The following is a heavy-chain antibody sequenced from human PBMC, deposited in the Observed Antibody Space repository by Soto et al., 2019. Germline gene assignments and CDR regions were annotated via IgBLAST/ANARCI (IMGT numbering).Heavy chain of an antibody. D-gene: IGHD3-10*01. CDR2: IYYSGST. J-gene: IGHJ5*02. V-gene: IGHV4-59*12. CDR3: ARGRKYYYGSGRYGTNCFDP. CDR1: GGSISSYY. Sequence: SETLSLTCTVSGGSISSYYWSWIRQPPGKGLEWIGYIYYSGSTNYNPSLKSRVTISVDTSKNQFSLKLSSVTAADTAVYYCARGRKYYYGSGRYGTNCFDPWGQGPLVTVSS.